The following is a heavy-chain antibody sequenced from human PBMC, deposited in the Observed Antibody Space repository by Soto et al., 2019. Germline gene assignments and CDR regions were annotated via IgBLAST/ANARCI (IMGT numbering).Heavy chain of an antibody. Sequence: SETLSLTCTISGGSISSGDYYCSWIRQPPGKGLEWIGYICYSVSTYCNPSLMSRVTISVDTSKNQSSLKLSSLPAADRAVNYCAREIRIWVRGVNHYVMNVWGQGTTVTVS. CDR2: ICYSVST. D-gene: IGHD3-10*01. J-gene: IGHJ6*02. CDR1: GGSISSGDYY. CDR3: AREIRIWVRGVNHYVMNV. V-gene: IGHV4-30-4*01.